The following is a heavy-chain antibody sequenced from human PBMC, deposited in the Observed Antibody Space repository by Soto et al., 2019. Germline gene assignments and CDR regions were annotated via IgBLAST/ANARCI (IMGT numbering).Heavy chain of an antibody. CDR3: AWGPPSPVILGATRGPSFDP. J-gene: IGHJ5*02. V-gene: IGHV4-59*01. CDR1: GGSLSSYY. Sequence: SETLSLTCSVSGGSLSSYYWSWIRQPPGKGLECIGYTYYSGSSKYNPSLKSRVTISVDTSKSHVSLKLRSVTAADTAVYFCAWGPPSPVILGATRGPSFDPSGPGTLVTVS. CDR2: TYYSGSS. D-gene: IGHD1-26*01.